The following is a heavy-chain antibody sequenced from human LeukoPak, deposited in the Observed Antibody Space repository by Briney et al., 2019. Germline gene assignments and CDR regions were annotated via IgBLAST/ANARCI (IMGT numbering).Heavy chain of an antibody. CDR1: GFTFSSYA. CDR3: AKPGPRRRLFVEYFQH. D-gene: IGHD1-14*01. J-gene: IGHJ1*01. CDR2: ISGSGGST. V-gene: IGHV3-23*01. Sequence: PGGSLRLSCEASGFTFSSYAMSWVRQAPGKGLEWVSAISGSGGSTYYADSVKGRFTISRDNSKNTLYLQMNSLRAEDTAVYYCAKPGPRRRLFVEYFQHWGQGTLVTVSS.